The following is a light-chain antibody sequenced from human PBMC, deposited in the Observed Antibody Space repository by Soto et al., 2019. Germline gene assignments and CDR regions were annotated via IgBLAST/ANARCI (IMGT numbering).Light chain of an antibody. CDR3: TSYTITHIPVI. V-gene: IGLV2-14*01. Sequence: QSALTQPASVSGSPGQSITISCTGTSNDIGGYNYVSWLQQHPGEAPKLIIYEVSNRPSGVSNRFSGSKSGNTASLTITGLQPEDEASYYCTSYTITHIPVIFGGRTKLTVL. CDR2: EVS. J-gene: IGLJ2*01. CDR1: SNDIGGYNY.